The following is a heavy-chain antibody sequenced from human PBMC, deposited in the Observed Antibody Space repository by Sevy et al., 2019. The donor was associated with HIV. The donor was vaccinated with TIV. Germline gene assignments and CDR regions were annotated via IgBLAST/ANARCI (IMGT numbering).Heavy chain of an antibody. V-gene: IGHV3-30*18. D-gene: IGHD3-22*01. CDR1: GFPFSNYG. CDR3: AKDQSFYYDSYIDY. Sequence: GGSLRLSCAASGFPFSNYGMHWVRQAPGKGLEWVAVISYDGSDKNYADSVKGRFTISGDNSKNTLYVQMNSLRVEDTAVYYCAKDQSFYYDSYIDYWGQGALVTVSS. J-gene: IGHJ4*02. CDR2: ISYDGSDK.